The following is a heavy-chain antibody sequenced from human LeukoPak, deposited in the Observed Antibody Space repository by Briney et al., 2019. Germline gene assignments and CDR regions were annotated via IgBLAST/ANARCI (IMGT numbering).Heavy chain of an antibody. CDR3: ARALGTTWGSHYFDY. V-gene: IGHV3-72*01. CDR1: GFTFSDHY. CDR2: IRNKPNSYTT. Sequence: GGSLRLSCAASGFTFSDHYMDWVRQAPGEGLEWVGRIRNKPNSYTTEYAASVKGRFIISRDDSKNSLYLQMNSLKTEDTAMYYCARALGTTWGSHYFDYWGQGTLVTVSS. D-gene: IGHD7-27*01. J-gene: IGHJ4*02.